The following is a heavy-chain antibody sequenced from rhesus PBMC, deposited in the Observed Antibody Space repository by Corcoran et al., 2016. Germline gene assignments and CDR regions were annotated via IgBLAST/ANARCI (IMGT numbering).Heavy chain of an antibody. V-gene: IGHV4-65*01. D-gene: IGHD5-24*01. CDR1: GGSVSSRNW. J-gene: IGHJ4*01. CDR3: ARDHDTVGTGSFDY. CDR2: SSGRSGNT. Sequence: QVQLQESGPGLVTPSETLSLTCAVSGGSVSSRNWWSLIRQPPWKALVWIGYSSGRSGNTYDNPSLKSRVTISTDTSKNQFSLKLSSVTAADTAVYYCARDHDTVGTGSFDYWGQGVLVTVSS.